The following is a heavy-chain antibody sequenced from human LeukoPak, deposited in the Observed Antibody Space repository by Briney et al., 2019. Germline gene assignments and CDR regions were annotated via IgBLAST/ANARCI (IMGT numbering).Heavy chain of an antibody. V-gene: IGHV4-38-2*01. D-gene: IGHD4-23*01. CDR1: GYSISSGYY. J-gene: IGHJ4*02. CDR2: TYHSGAS. CDR3: SRKYGSNAGYFDY. Sequence: SETLSLTCAVSGYSISSGYYWGWVRQSPGKGLEWIGNTYHSGASYYNPSLKSRVTISVDTSKNQFSLTLSSVTAADTALYYCSRKYGSNAGYFDYRVQGGLVTVCS.